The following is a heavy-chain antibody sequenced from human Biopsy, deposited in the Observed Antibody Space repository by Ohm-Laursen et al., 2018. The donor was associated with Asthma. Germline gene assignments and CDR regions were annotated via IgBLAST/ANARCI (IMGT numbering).Heavy chain of an antibody. J-gene: IGHJ4*02. CDR3: ARWGSFGFDY. CDR2: IYYSGST. V-gene: IGHV4-31*03. Sequence: TLSLTCTVSGGSISRGGYYWSWIRQHPGKGLEGIGYIYYSGSTYYNPSLKSRVTISVDTSKNQFSLNLSSVTAADTAVYYCARWGSFGFDYWGQGTLVTVSS. CDR1: GGSISRGGYY. D-gene: IGHD7-27*01.